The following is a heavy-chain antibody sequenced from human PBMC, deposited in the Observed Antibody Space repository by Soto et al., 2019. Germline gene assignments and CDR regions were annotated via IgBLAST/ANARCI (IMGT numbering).Heavy chain of an antibody. CDR3: TKSYGSGSYRPR. Sequence: EVQLLESGGGLVQPGGSLRLSCAASGFGFTNYWMTWFRQAPGRGLEWVANIKQDGSEKYYVDSVKGRFAIFRDNAKNSLFLQMDSLKAEDMAVYYCTKSYGSGSYRPRWGQGTVVTVSS. D-gene: IGHD3-10*01. V-gene: IGHV3-7*02. CDR2: IKQDGSEK. J-gene: IGHJ4*02. CDR1: GFGFTNYW.